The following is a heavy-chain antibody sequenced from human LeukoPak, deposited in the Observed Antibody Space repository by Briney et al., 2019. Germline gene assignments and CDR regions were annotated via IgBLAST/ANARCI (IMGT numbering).Heavy chain of an antibody. CDR1: GGSISSYY. V-gene: IGHV4-59*01. D-gene: IGHD3-9*01. CDR3: ARAADYDILAGYYSPRHYFDY. CDR2: IYYSGST. J-gene: IGHJ4*02. Sequence: SSETLSLTCTVSGGSISSYYWSWIRQPPGKGLEWIGYIYYSGSTNYNPSLKSRVTISADTSKNQFSLKLSSVTAADTAVYYCARAADYDILAGYYSPRHYFDYWGQGTLATVSS.